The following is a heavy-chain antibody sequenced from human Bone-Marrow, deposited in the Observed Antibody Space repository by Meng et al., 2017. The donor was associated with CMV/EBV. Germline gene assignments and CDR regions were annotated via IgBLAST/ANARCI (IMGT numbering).Heavy chain of an antibody. CDR3: ARGGIAARRYYYYYGMDV. J-gene: IGHJ6*02. CDR1: GYTFTSYY. Sequence: SVKVSCKASGYTFTSYYMHWVRQAPGQGLEWMGGIIPIFGTANYAQKFQGRVTITADKSTSTAYMELSSLRSEDTAVYYCARGGIAARRYYYYYGMDVWGQRTTVTIAS. V-gene: IGHV1-69*06. CDR2: IIPIFGTA. D-gene: IGHD6-6*01.